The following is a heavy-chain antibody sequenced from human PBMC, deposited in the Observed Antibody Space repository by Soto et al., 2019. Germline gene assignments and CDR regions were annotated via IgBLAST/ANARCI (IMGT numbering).Heavy chain of an antibody. J-gene: IGHJ6*02. V-gene: IGHV3-30*18. CDR2: ISYDGSNK. Sequence: GGSLRLSCAASGFTFSSYGMHWVRQAPGKGLEWVAVISYDGSNKYYADSVKGRFTISRDNSKNTLYLQMNSLRAEDTAVYYCAKDRQWLVSGMDVWGQGTTVTVSS. D-gene: IGHD6-19*01. CDR3: AKDRQWLVSGMDV. CDR1: GFTFSSYG.